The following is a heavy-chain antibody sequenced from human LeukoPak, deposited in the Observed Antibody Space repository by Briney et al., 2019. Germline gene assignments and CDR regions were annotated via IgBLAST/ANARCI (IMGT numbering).Heavy chain of an antibody. D-gene: IGHD6-19*01. J-gene: IGHJ4*02. CDR2: IYHGGNT. Sequence: PSGTLSLTCAVSGGSITSHNWWSWVRQPPGEGLEWIGEIYHGGNTNYNTSLESRVTMSVDKSKNQFSLMVYSVTAADTAVYYCASHMAVTGTRGFDYWGQGTLVTVSS. CDR1: GGSITSHNW. CDR3: ASHMAVTGTRGFDY. V-gene: IGHV4-4*02.